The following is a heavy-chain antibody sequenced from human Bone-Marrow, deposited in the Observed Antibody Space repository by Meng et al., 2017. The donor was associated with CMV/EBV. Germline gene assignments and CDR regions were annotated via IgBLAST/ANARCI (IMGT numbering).Heavy chain of an antibody. D-gene: IGHD4-23*01. CDR1: GGTFSSYA. CDR3: ARGGGNPGQTDAFAI. J-gene: IGHJ3*02. Sequence: ASVKVSCKASGGTFSSYAISWVRQATGQGLEWMGWMNPNSGNTGYAQKFQGRVTMTRNTSISTAYMELSSLRSEDTAVYYCARGGGNPGQTDAFAIWGQGTMVTVSS. V-gene: IGHV1-8*02. CDR2: MNPNSGNT.